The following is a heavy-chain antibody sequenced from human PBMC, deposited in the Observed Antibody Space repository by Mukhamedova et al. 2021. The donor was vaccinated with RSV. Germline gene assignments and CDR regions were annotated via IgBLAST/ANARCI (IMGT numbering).Heavy chain of an antibody. CDR2: INPRGGST. D-gene: IGHD3-3*01. Sequence: EYMGKINPRGGSTTYAQRFQGRVTMTRDTSTSTVYMQLSSLRSDDTAVYYCAREGVEWLPDYWCFDLWGRDTLVTVSS. CDR3: AREGVEWLPDYWCFDL. J-gene: IGHJ2*01. V-gene: IGHV1-46*01.